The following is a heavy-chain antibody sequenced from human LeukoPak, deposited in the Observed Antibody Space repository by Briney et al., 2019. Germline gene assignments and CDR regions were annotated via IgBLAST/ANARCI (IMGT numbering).Heavy chain of an antibody. CDR1: GGSISISSNY. CDR2: IYYSGST. Sequence: SETLSLTCTVSGGSISISSNYWGWIRQPPGKGLEWIGNIYYSGSTYYNPSLKTRVTIFVDTSKNQFSLKLSSVTAADTAVYYCARRRFSTNWFDPWGQGTLVTVSP. CDR3: ARRRFSTNWFDP. V-gene: IGHV4-39*01. J-gene: IGHJ5*02. D-gene: IGHD3-16*01.